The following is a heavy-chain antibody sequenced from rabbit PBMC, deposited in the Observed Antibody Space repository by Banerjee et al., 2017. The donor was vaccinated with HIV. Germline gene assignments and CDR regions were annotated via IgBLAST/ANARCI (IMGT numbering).Heavy chain of an antibody. CDR1: GFSFSNNY. CDR3: ARDLAGVIGWNFNL. Sequence: QEQLVESGGGLVQPEGSLTLTCTASGFSFSNNYMCWVRQAPGKGLEWIACINSNTGNTVYASWAKGPFTISKTSSTTVTLQMTSLTAADTATYFCARDLAGVIGWNFNLWGPGTLVTV. CDR2: INSNTGNT. V-gene: IGHV1S45*01. D-gene: IGHD4-1*01. J-gene: IGHJ4*01.